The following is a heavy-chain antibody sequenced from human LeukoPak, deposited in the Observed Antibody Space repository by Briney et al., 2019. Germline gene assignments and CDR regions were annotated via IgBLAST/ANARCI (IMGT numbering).Heavy chain of an antibody. Sequence: SETLSLTCTVSGGSISSSSYYWGWIRQPPGKGLEWIGSIYYSGSTYYDPSLKSRVTISVDTSKNQFSLKLSSVTAADTAVYYCNMVRGVMRRGYYFDYWGQGTLVTVSS. CDR2: IYYSGST. V-gene: IGHV4-39*03. J-gene: IGHJ4*02. CDR1: GGSISSSSYY. CDR3: NMVRGVMRRGYYFDY. D-gene: IGHD3-10*01.